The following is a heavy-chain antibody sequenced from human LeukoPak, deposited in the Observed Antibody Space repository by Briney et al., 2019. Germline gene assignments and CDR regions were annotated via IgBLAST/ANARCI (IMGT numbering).Heavy chain of an antibody. D-gene: IGHD3-22*01. V-gene: IGHV1-2*02. CDR1: GYTFTGYY. CDR3: ARFGVVVHPYYFDY. CDR2: INPNSGGT. J-gene: IGHJ4*02. Sequence: ASVKVSCKASGYTFTGYYMHWVRQAPGQGLEWMGWINPNSGGTNYAQKFQGRVTMTRDTSISTAYMELSRLRSDDTAVYYCARFGVVVHPYYFDYWGQGTLATVSS.